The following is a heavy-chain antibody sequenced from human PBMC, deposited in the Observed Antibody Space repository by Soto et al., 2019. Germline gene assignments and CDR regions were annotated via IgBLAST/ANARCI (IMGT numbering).Heavy chain of an antibody. V-gene: IGHV4-59*02. J-gene: IGHJ6*02. CDR1: GGSVTTY. Sequence: QVQLQESGPGLVKASETLSLTCPVSGGSVTTYWGWIRQPPGKGLEWIGYINYSATTKYNSSLKSRVTISVDTSKTQVSLSLRSVTAADTAVYYCARSQGSSTSLEIYYYYYYGMDVWGQGTTVTVSS. CDR2: INYSATT. D-gene: IGHD2-2*01. CDR3: ARSQGSSTSLEIYYYYYYGMDV.